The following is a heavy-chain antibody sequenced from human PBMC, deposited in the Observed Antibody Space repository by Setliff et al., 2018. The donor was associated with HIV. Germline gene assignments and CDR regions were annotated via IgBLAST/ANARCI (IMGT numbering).Heavy chain of an antibody. CDR3: ARSKSYYDSSGYAYNYYMDV. J-gene: IGHJ6*03. V-gene: IGHV2-70*11. CDR2: IDWDDDK. D-gene: IGHD3-22*01. CDR1: GFSLSTSGMC. Sequence: ESGPTLVNPTQTLTLTCTFSGFSLSTSGMCVSWIRQPPGKALEWLARIDWDDDKYYSTSLKTRLTISKDTSKNQVVLTMTNMDPVDTATYYCARSKSYYDSSGYAYNYYMDVWGKGTTVTVSS.